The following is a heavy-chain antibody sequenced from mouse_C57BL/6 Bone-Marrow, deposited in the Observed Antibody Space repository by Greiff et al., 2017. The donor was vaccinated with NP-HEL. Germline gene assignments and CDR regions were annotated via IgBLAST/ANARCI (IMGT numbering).Heavy chain of an antibody. CDR1: GFTFTDYY. CDR3: ARSYYGSSFDY. D-gene: IGHD1-1*01. V-gene: IGHV7-3*01. Sequence: EVKLAESGGGLVQPGGSLSLSCAASGFTFTDYYMSWVRQPPGKALEWLGFIRNKANGYTTEYSASVKGRFTISRDNSQSILYLQMNALRAEDSATYYCARSYYGSSFDYWGQGTSVTVSS. J-gene: IGHJ4*01. CDR2: IRNKANGYTT.